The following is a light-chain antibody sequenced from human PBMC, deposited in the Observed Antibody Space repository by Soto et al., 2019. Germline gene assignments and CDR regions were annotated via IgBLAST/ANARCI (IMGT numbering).Light chain of an antibody. CDR2: EVS. J-gene: IGLJ1*01. Sequence: QSVLTQPPSASGSPGQSVTISCTGTSSDVGGYNYVSWYQQHPGKAPKLMIYEVSKRPSGVPDRFSGSKSGNTASLTVSGLQAEDEADYYCSSYAVRNNYGFGTGTKVTVL. CDR3: SSYAVRNNYG. V-gene: IGLV2-8*01. CDR1: SSDVGGYNY.